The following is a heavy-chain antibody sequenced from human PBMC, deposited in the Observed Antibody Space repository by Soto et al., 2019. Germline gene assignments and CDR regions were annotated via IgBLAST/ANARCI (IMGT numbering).Heavy chain of an antibody. D-gene: IGHD3-16*01. Sequence: SETLSLTCTVSGGSISSGNNYWSWIRQPPGKGLEWIGYIFSSGTTYYNPSLKSRLTMSLDASQNQFSLKLNSLTDADTAVYFCARVPSPFDYYYAMDVWGQGTTVTVSS. CDR2: IFSSGTT. CDR1: GGSISSGNNY. V-gene: IGHV4-30-4*01. CDR3: ARVPSPFDYYYAMDV. J-gene: IGHJ6*02.